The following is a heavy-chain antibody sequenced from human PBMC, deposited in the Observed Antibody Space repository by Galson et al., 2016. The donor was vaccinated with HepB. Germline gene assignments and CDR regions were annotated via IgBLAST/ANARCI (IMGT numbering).Heavy chain of an antibody. J-gene: IGHJ4*02. CDR3: VRGHGLFDY. V-gene: IGHV3-23*01. Sequence: SLRLSCAASGFTFSGYGMSWVRQAPGKGLEWGSAINSGGTTFYADSVTGRSTISRDNSKSTLYLQMNSLRPEDTAVYHRVRGHGLFDYWGQGTQFTVSS. CDR2: INSGGTT. CDR1: GFTFSGYG.